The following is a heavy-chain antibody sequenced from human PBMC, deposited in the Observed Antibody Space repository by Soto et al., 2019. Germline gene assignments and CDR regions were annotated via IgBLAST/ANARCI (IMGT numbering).Heavy chain of an antibody. D-gene: IGHD5-12*01. CDR2: MSHSGST. V-gene: IGHV4-59*01. Sequence: SETLSLTCTFSGVSISSYYWSWIRQPPGKGLEWIGYMSHSGSTYYNSSLKSRVTISIDRSKNQFSLKLSSVTAADTAVYYCARAYGGYADYWGQGALVTVSS. J-gene: IGHJ4*02. CDR1: GVSISSYY. CDR3: ARAYGGYADY.